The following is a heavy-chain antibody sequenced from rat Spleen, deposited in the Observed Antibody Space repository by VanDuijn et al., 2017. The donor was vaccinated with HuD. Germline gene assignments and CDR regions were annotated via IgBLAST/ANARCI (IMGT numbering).Heavy chain of an antibody. Sequence: EVKLVESGGGLVQPGRSLKLSCEASGFNFNDYWMGWVRQAPGKGLEWIGEINKDSSTIKYTPSLKDKFIISRDNAQNTLYLQMSKLGSEDTAIYYCVREAFGVDYWGQGVMVTVSS. CDR3: VREAFGVDY. CDR1: GFNFNDYW. D-gene: IGHD4-3*01. CDR2: INKDSSTI. V-gene: IGHV4-2*01. J-gene: IGHJ2*01.